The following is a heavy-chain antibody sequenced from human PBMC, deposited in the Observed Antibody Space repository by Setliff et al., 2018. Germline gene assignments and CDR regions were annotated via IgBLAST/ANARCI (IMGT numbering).Heavy chain of an antibody. V-gene: IGHV4-4*07. CDR2: IYANGNT. D-gene: IGHD3-22*01. Sequence: SETLSLTCTVSGGSITSYYWSWIRQPVGKGLEWIGRIYANGNTNYNSSLKSRVTMSVDTSKNQFSLRFSSVTAADTAVYYCAGGRLREDLLHYYYYHMDVWGKGTTVTVSS. CDR3: AGGRLREDLLHYYYYHMDV. J-gene: IGHJ6*03. CDR1: GGSITSYY.